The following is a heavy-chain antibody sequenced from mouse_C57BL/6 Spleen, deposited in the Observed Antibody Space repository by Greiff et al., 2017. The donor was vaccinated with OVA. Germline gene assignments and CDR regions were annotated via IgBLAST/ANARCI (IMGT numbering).Heavy chain of an antibody. CDR1: GYTFTSYW. CDR2: IDPSDSYT. D-gene: IGHD3-1*01. Sequence: QVHVKQPGAELVMPGASVKLSCKASGYTFTSYWMHWVKQRPGQGLEWIGEIDPSDSYTNYNQKFKGKSTLTVDKSSSTAYMQLSSLTSEDSAVYYCARRGSYYFDYWGQGTTLTVSS. CDR3: ARRGSYYFDY. J-gene: IGHJ2*01. V-gene: IGHV1-69*01.